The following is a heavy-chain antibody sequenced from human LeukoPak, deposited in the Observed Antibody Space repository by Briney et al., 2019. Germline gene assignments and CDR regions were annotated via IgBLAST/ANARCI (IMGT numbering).Heavy chain of an antibody. V-gene: IGHV1-8*01. J-gene: IGHJ6*02. CDR2: MNPNSGNT. CDR1: GYTFTSYD. Sequence: ASVKVSCKASGYTFTSYDINWVRQATGQGLEWMGWMNPNSGNTGYAQKFQGRVTMTRNTSISTAYMELRSLRSDDTAVYYCARGYYDTLTGPEDGMDVWGQGTTVTVSS. D-gene: IGHD3-9*01. CDR3: ARGYYDTLTGPEDGMDV.